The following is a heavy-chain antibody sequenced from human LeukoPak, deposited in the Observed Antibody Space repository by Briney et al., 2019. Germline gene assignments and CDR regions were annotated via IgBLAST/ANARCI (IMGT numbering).Heavy chain of an antibody. J-gene: IGHJ4*02. D-gene: IGHD1-1*01. CDR3: ARDRVPEGYFDY. V-gene: IGHV4-59*01. Sequence: SGTLSLTCTVSGGSISSYYWSWIRQPPGKGLEWIGYIYYSGTIYNPSLKSRVTISVDTSKNQFSLKLSSVTAADTAVYYCARDRVPEGYFDYWGQGTLVTVSS. CDR2: IYYSGT. CDR1: GGSISSYY.